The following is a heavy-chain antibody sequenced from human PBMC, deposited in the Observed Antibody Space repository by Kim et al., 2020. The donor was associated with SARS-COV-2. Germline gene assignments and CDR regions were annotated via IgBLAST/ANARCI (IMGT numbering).Heavy chain of an antibody. CDR2: IKQDGSEK. J-gene: IGHJ6*02. V-gene: IGHV3-7*03. D-gene: IGHD5-12*01. CDR1: GFTFSSYW. CDR3: ARDPGGMATAMDV. Sequence: GGSLSLSCAASGFTFSSYWMSWVRQAPGKGLEWVANIKQDGSEKYYVDSVKGRFTISRDNAQNSLYLQMNSLRAEVTAVYYCARDPGGMATAMDVWGQGTTVTVSS.